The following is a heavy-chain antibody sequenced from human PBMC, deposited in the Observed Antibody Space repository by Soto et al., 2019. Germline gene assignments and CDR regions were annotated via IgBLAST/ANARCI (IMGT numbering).Heavy chain of an antibody. CDR1: GGSISSGGYY. CDR3: ASDSLYSYGRYAFDY. CDR2: ISYSGST. D-gene: IGHD5-18*01. J-gene: IGHJ4*02. Sequence: QVQLQESGPVLVKPSQTLSLTCTVSGGSISSGGYYWSWIRQHPGKGLEGIGYISYSGSTYYNPSPKSRVTISVDTSKNQFSLKLSSVTAADTAVYYCASDSLYSYGRYAFDYWGQGTLVTVSS. V-gene: IGHV4-31*03.